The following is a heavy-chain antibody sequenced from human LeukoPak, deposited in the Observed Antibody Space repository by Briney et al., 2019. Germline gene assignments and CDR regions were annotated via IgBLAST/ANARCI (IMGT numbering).Heavy chain of an antibody. V-gene: IGHV4-61*02. J-gene: IGHJ4*02. Sequence: PSETLSLTCTVSGGSISSGSYYWSWIRQPAGKGLEWIGRIYTCGSTNYNPSLKSRVTISVDTSKNQFSLKLSSVTAADTAVYYCARHEVGRSRGPTSIVVVPAGPDYWGQGTLVTVSS. CDR3: ARHEVGRSRGPTSIVVVPAGPDY. D-gene: IGHD2-2*01. CDR2: IYTCGST. CDR1: GGSISSGSYY.